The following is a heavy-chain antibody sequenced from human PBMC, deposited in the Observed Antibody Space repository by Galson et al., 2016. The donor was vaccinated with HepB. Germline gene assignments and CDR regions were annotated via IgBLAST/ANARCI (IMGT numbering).Heavy chain of an antibody. CDR3: APGSIGAPVDY. CDR1: AFFTFSSYG. J-gene: IGHJ4*02. V-gene: IGHV3-30*03. CDR2: ISYAESDK. D-gene: IGHD3-10*01. Sequence: SLRLSCAVSAFFTFSSYGMHWVRQAPGKGLEWVALISYAESDKYYADSVKGRFPISGDNSKNTLYLQMHSLRAEYTAVYYCAPGSIGAPVDYWGQGTLVTVSS.